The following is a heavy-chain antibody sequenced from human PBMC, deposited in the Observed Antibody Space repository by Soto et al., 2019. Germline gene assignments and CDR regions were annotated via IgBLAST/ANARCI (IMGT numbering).Heavy chain of an antibody. CDR3: ARHPYCGGDCYSLGGPGAFDI. CDR2: IYPGDSDT. J-gene: IGHJ3*02. CDR1: GYSFTSYW. Sequence: EVQLVQSGAEVKKPGESLKISCKGSGYSFTSYWIGWVRQMPGKGLEWMGIIYPGDSDTRYSPSFQGQVTISADKSISTAYLQWSSLKASDTAMYYCARHPYCGGDCYSLGGPGAFDIWGQGTMVTVSS. V-gene: IGHV5-51*01. D-gene: IGHD2-21*02.